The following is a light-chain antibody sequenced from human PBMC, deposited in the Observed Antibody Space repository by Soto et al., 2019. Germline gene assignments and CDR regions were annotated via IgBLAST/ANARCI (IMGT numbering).Light chain of an antibody. Sequence: QSVLTRPASVSGSPGQSITISCTGTSSDVGGYNYVSWYQQHPGKAPKLMIYEVSNRPSGVSNRFSGSKSGSTASLTISGLQAEDEADYYCSSYTSSSTLVFGSGTKVTVL. CDR2: EVS. V-gene: IGLV2-14*01. CDR1: SSDVGGYNY. J-gene: IGLJ1*01. CDR3: SSYTSSSTLV.